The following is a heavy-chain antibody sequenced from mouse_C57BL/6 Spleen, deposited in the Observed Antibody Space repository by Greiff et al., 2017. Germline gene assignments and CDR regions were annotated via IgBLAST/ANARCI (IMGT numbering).Heavy chain of an antibody. D-gene: IGHD1-1*01. CDR3: ARQGYGSSYGYFDV. CDR2: ISSGGSYT. V-gene: IGHV5-6*01. CDR1: GFTFSSYG. Sequence: EVQRVESGGDLVKPGGSLKLSCAASGFTFSSYGMSWVRQTPDKRLEWVATISSGGSYTYYPDSVKGRFTISRDNAKNTLYLQMSSLKSEDTAMYYCARQGYGSSYGYFDVWGTGTTVTVSS. J-gene: IGHJ1*03.